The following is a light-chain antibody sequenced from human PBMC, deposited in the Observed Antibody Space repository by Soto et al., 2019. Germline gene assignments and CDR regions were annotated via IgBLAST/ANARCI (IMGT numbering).Light chain of an antibody. J-gene: IGLJ1*01. V-gene: IGLV2-14*03. Sequence: QSALTQPASVSGSPGQSITISCTGTISDVGGYNFVSWYQQYPGKAPKLMICDVSNRPSGVSNRFSGSKSGNTASLTISEIQAEDEADYCCSSFTGSNYVFGTGTKVTVL. CDR2: DVS. CDR3: SSFTGSNYV. CDR1: ISDVGGYNF.